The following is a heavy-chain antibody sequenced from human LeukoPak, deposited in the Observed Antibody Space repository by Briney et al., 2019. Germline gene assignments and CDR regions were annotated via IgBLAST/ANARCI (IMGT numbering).Heavy chain of an antibody. D-gene: IGHD5-18*01. CDR1: GFTVSSNY. CDR3: ARDHHGTAMVYYNWFDP. J-gene: IGHJ5*02. V-gene: IGHV3-53*01. CDR2: IYSGGST. Sequence: GGSLRLSCAASGFTVSSNYMSWVRQAPGKGLEWGSVIYSGGSTYYADSVKGRFTISRDNSKNTLYLQMNSLRAEDTAVYYCARDHHGTAMVYYNWFDPWGQGTLVTVSS.